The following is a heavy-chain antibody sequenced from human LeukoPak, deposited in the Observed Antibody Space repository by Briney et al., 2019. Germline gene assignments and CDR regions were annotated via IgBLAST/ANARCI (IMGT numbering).Heavy chain of an antibody. CDR1: GGSISSYY. J-gene: IGHJ6*02. V-gene: IGHV4-34*01. CDR2: INHSGST. D-gene: IGHD6-19*01. CDR3: ARGTGYSSGWYLSPGYYGMDV. Sequence: SETLSLTCTVSGGSISSYYWSWIRQPPGKGLEWIGEINHSGSTNYNPSLKSRVTISVDTSKNQFSLKLSSVTAADTAVYYCARGTGYSSGWYLSPGYYGMDVWGQGTTVTVSS.